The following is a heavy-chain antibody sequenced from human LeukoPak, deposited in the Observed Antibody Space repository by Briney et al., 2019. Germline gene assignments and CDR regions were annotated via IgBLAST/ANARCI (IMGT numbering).Heavy chain of an antibody. V-gene: IGHV3-33*01. CDR3: ARGNFPNCDGDCFDS. CDR2: IWFDGSET. D-gene: IGHD2-21*02. J-gene: IGHJ4*02. Sequence: GRSLRLSCAASGFTFRNYGMHWVRQAPGKGLEWVGVIWFDGSETRYADSVKGRFTISRDDSKNTVYLQMSSLRVEDTAVYYCARGNFPNCDGDCFDSWGQGTLVTVSS. CDR1: GFTFRNYG.